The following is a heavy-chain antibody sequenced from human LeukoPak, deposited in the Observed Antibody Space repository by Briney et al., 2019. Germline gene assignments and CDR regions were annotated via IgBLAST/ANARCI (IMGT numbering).Heavy chain of an antibody. CDR1: GYTFTSYD. J-gene: IGHJ4*02. V-gene: IGHV7-4-1*02. CDR2: INTNTGNP. D-gene: IGHD4-17*01. Sequence: EASVKVSCKASGYTFTSYDINWVRQATGQGLEWMGWINTNTGNPTYAQGFTGRFVFSLDTSVSTAYLQISSLQAEDTAVYYCARSNNDGDYLGVGFDYWGQGTLVTVSS. CDR3: ARSNNDGDYLGVGFDY.